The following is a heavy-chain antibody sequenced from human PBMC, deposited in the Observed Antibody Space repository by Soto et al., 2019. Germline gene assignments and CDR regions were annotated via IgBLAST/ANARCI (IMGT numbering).Heavy chain of an antibody. J-gene: IGHJ5*02. CDR2: VYYGGSP. CDR1: DDSISSDESY. CDR3: ARGQRFSDWFDP. D-gene: IGHD3-3*01. V-gene: IGHV4-39*07. Sequence: SETLSLTCSVSDDSISSDESYWGWIRQPPGKGLEWIGNVYYGGSPNYTPSLKSRITISVDISKNQFSLSLGSVTAADTAVYYCARGQRFSDWFDPWGQGTLVTVSS.